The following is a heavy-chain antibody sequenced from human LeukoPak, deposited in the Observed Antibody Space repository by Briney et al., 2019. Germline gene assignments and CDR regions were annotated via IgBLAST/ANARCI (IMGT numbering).Heavy chain of an antibody. D-gene: IGHD1-26*01. CDR3: ARLVGATKNFDY. CDR1: GGSINYYY. Sequence: SETLSLTCTVSGGSINYYYWSWIRQPPGKGLEWIGYIHYSGSTNYNPSLKSRVTISIDTSKNQFSLKLNSVTAADTAVYYCARLVGATKNFDYWGQGTLVTVSS. J-gene: IGHJ4*02. V-gene: IGHV4-59*01. CDR2: IHYSGST.